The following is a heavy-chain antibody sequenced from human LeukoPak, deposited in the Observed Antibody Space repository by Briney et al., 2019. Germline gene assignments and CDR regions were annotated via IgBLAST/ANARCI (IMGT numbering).Heavy chain of an antibody. J-gene: IGHJ6*01. CDR3: ARDQYSSWDYDILTGNYYYYGMDV. D-gene: IGHD3-9*01. Sequence: GALRLSCAASGFTFSSYSMNWVRQPPGKGLEWVSSISICSSYRYYSDSVKGRFTISRDNAKNSLYLQMNSLRDEDTAVYYGARDQYSSWDYDILTGNYYYYGMDVWGQGTTVTVSS. CDR2: ISICSSYR. CDR1: GFTFSSYS. V-gene: IGHV3-21*01.